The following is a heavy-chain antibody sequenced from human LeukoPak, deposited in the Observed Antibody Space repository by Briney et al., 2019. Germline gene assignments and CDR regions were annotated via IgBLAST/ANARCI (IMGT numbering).Heavy chain of an antibody. CDR2: INHSGST. CDR1: GGSFSGYY. V-gene: IGHV4-34*01. Sequence: SETLSLTCAAYGGSFSGYYWSWIRQPPGKGLEWIGEINHSGSTNYNPSLKSRVTISVDTSKNQFSLKLSSVTAADTAVYYCARHDYDSRGDAFDIWGQGTMVTVSS. CDR3: ARHDYDSRGDAFDI. J-gene: IGHJ3*02. D-gene: IGHD3-22*01.